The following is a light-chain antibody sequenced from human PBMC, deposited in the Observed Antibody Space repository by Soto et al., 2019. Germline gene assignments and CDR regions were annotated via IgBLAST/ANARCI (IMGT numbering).Light chain of an antibody. CDR3: QSYDSSLSGSRV. J-gene: IGLJ1*01. CDR1: SSNIGAGYD. CDR2: HNS. Sequence: QSVLTQPPSVSGAPGQRVTISCTGSSSNIGAGYDFHWYQQLPGTAPKLLIYHNSNRPSGVPDRFSGSKSGTSASLAITWLQAEDEADYYCQSYDSSLSGSRVFGTGTKVTVL. V-gene: IGLV1-40*01.